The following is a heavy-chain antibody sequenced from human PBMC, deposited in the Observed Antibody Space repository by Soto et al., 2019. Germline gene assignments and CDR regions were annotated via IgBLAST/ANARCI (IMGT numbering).Heavy chain of an antibody. Sequence: QVQLVESGGGVVQPGRSLRLSCAASGFNFSSYVMHWVRQAPGKGLEWVAVIWYDGGNKYYADSVKGRFTISRDNSKNKLYLQMNSLRAEATAVYYCARAGQWLPRDGLRSSYYFDYWAQTTLVTVSS. CDR1: GFNFSSYV. CDR2: IWYDGGNK. D-gene: IGHD6-19*01. J-gene: IGHJ4*02. V-gene: IGHV3-33*01. CDR3: ARAGQWLPRDGLRSSYYFDY.